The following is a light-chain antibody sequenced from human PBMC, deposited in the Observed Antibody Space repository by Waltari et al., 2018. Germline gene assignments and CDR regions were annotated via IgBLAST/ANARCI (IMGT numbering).Light chain of an antibody. V-gene: IGLV3-1*01. Sequence: SYELTQPPSVSVSPRQTASIPFSGDNLGDTSACWYQQKPGQAPVLVIYQDSKRPSGIPERFSGSNSGNTATLTISGTQAMDEADYYCQAWDSSTVVFGGGTKLTVL. CDR1: NLGDTS. CDR2: QDS. J-gene: IGLJ2*01. CDR3: QAWDSSTVV.